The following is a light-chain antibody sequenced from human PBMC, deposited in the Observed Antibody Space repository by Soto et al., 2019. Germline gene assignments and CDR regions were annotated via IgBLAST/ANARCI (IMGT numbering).Light chain of an antibody. CDR2: GVT. J-gene: IGLJ2*01. V-gene: IGLV2-8*01. CDR3: SSYSGTNSNVI. CDR1: YNDVGDYNY. Sequence: QSALTLPPSASGSPGQSVTISCAGTYNDVGDYNYVYWYQQHPGKVPKLLTYGVTERPSGVPGRFSGSKSGHTASLTVSDLQSADEAVYYCSSYSGTNSNVIFGGGTKLTVL.